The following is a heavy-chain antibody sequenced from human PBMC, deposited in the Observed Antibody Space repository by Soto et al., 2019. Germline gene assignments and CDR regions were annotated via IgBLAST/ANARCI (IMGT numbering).Heavy chain of an antibody. V-gene: IGHV4-39*01. Sequence: SETLSLTCTVSGGSTSSSSYYWGWLRQPPGKGLEWIGSMFYSGNTYYNPSLKSRVTISVDTSKNQFSLELSSVTAADTAVYFCARHFRPGLGQLYYFDYCGQGTLVPGSS. CDR2: MFYSGNT. CDR1: GGSTSSSSYY. J-gene: IGHJ4*02. D-gene: IGHD3-10*01. CDR3: ARHFRPGLGQLYYFDY.